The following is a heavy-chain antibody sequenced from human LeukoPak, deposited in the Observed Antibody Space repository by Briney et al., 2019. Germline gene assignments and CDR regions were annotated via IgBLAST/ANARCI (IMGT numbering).Heavy chain of an antibody. D-gene: IGHD2-21*01. Sequence: KASETLSLTCAVYGGSFSAYYWSWIRQPPGKALECVGEINHSGSTNYNPSLKSRVNISVDTSKNQFSLKLSSVTAADTAVYYCARVSRLWWARDIWGQGTMVTVSS. CDR3: ARVSRLWWARDI. V-gene: IGHV4-34*01. J-gene: IGHJ3*02. CDR1: GGSFSAYY. CDR2: INHSGST.